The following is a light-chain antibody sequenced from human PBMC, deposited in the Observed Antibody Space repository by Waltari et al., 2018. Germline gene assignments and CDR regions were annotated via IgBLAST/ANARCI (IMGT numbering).Light chain of an antibody. J-gene: IGKJ2*01. Sequence: VMTQSPVTLSVSPGETATLPCRASQSVSRKLAWYQQKPGQAPRLLIYDASTRAAGIPVRFAGGGSGTEFTLSISSVESEDFPLYYCQQYDHWPQYTFGQETKLQIK. CDR3: QQYDHWPQYT. CDR2: DAS. V-gene: IGKV3-15*01. CDR1: QSVSRK.